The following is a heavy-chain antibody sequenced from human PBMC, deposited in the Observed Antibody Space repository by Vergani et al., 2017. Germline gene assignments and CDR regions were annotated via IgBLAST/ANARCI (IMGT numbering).Heavy chain of an antibody. D-gene: IGHD5/OR15-5a*01. V-gene: IGHV4-4*02. CDR3: ARTNMGWRSTRYFDY. CDR1: GGSISSSNW. J-gene: IGHJ4*02. Sequence: QVQLQESGPGLVKPSGTLSLTCAVSGGSISSSNWWSWVRQPPGKGLEWIGEIYHSGSTNYNQSLKGRGTISVDKSKNQFSLKLSSVTAADTAVDYCARTNMGWRSTRYFDYWGQGTLVTVSS. CDR2: IYHSGST.